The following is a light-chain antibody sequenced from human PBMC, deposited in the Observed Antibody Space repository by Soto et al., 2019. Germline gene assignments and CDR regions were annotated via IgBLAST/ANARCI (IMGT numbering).Light chain of an antibody. Sequence: QSALTQPASVSGSPAQSITISCTGTISDVGAYDYVSWYQQHPHTAPKLIIYDVTNRPSGVSDRFSGSKSGNTASLTISGLQAEDEADYYCASYTGTSTVIFGGGTKLTVL. V-gene: IGLV2-14*03. CDR2: DVT. CDR1: ISDVGAYDY. CDR3: ASYTGTSTVI. J-gene: IGLJ2*01.